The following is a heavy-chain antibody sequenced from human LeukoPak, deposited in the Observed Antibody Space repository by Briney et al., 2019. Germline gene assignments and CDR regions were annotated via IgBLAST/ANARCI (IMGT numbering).Heavy chain of an antibody. Sequence: SETLSLTCAVYGGSLSPYYWTWIRQPPGKGLEWIGEINHSGSTTYSPSLKSRVTISVDTSKNQFSLRLSSVTAADTAVYYCARVGYPTQRRVLSAVTVPTAGAFDIWGQGTLVTVSS. J-gene: IGHJ3*02. CDR3: ARVGYPTQRRVLSAVTVPTAGAFDI. D-gene: IGHD2-21*02. CDR1: GGSLSPYY. V-gene: IGHV4-34*01. CDR2: INHSGST.